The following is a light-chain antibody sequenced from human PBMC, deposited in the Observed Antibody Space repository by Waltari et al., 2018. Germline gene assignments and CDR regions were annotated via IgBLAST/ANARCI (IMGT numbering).Light chain of an antibody. CDR3: SSHTSSSTHV. CDR1: YSDVGRYDY. Sequence: QSALTQPASVSGSPGQSLTISCTGTYSDVGRYDYLSWYQQHPGKAPKLLIYGVTNRPSGVSNRFSASKSGNTASLTISGLQAEDEADYYCSSHTSSSTHVFGGGTKLIVL. CDR2: GVT. J-gene: IGLJ3*02. V-gene: IGLV2-14*03.